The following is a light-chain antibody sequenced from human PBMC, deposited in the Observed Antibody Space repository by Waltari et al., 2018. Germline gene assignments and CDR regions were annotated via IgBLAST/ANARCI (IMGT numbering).Light chain of an antibody. V-gene: IGLV2-23*01. CDR2: ETT. J-gene: IGLJ1*01. Sequence: SALPHPSPLSGSPGEPITISCSGSNSGVGTCSLVSWYQQHPGEAPKLLIFETTKRPSGVSDRCSGSRSGNTASLTISGLQAEDEAEYSCCAYAGSSIYVFGSGTRVTVL. CDR3: CAYAGSSIYV. CDR1: NSGVGTCSL.